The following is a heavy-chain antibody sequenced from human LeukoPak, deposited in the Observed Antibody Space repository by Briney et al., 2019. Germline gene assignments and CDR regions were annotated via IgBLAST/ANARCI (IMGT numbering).Heavy chain of an antibody. CDR3: AKEIARGAAPLTFDY. D-gene: IGHD1-26*01. V-gene: IGHV3-23*01. J-gene: IGHJ4*02. Sequence: GWSLRLCCAGSGFALSGDWRSWVRQAPGKGLEWVSAISGSGGSTYYADSVKGRFTISRDNSKNTLYLQMNSLRAEDTAVYYCAKEIARGAAPLTFDYWGQGTLVTVSS. CDR1: GFALSGDW. CDR2: ISGSGGST.